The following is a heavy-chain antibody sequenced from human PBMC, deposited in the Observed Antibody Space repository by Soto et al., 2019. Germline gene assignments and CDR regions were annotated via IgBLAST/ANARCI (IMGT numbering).Heavy chain of an antibody. J-gene: IGHJ3*02. CDR3: ARDLLYSTRSTVRFDI. Sequence: VQLVQSGVEVKKPGASVKVSCKASGYTFTNYGISWVRQAPGQGLEWMGWINNYNANTKYAQKVQGRVTLTTETSTSTAYMELRSLRPDDTAFYYCARDLLYSTRSTVRFDIWGQGTMLTVSS. CDR2: INNYNANT. D-gene: IGHD6-13*01. V-gene: IGHV1-18*01. CDR1: GYTFTNYG.